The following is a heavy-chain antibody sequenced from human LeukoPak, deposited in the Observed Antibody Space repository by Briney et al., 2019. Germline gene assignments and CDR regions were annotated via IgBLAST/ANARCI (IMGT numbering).Heavy chain of an antibody. J-gene: IGHJ4*02. D-gene: IGHD6-19*01. Sequence: PGGSLRLSCAASGFTFSSYAMHWVRQAPGKGLEWVAVISYDGSNKYYADSVKGRFTISRDNSKNTLYLQMNSLRAEDTAVYYCAKIAVAGTATDYWGQGALVTVSS. V-gene: IGHV3-30*18. CDR3: AKIAVAGTATDY. CDR1: GFTFSSYA. CDR2: ISYDGSNK.